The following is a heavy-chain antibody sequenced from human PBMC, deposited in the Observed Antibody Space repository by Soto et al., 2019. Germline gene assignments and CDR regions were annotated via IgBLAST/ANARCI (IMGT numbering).Heavy chain of an antibody. CDR2: ISAYNGNT. CDR3: ASTPSIAVAGDDAFDI. Sequence: GASVKVSCKASGYTFTSYGISWVRQAPGQGLEWMGWISAYNGNTNYAQKLQGRVTMTTDTSTSTAYMELRSLRSGDTAVYYCASTPSIAVAGDDAFDIWGQGTMVTVSS. CDR1: GYTFTSYG. V-gene: IGHV1-18*01. J-gene: IGHJ3*02. D-gene: IGHD6-19*01.